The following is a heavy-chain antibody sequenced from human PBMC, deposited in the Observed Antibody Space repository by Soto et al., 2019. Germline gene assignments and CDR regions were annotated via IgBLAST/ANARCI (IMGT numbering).Heavy chain of an antibody. CDR2: IYYSGST. CDR3: AREPTG. J-gene: IGHJ4*02. V-gene: IGHV4-31*02. Sequence: WTWLRQHPGKGLEWIGYIYYSGSTYYNPSLKSRVTISVDTSKNQFSLKLSSVTAADTAVYYCAREPTGWGQGTLVTVSS.